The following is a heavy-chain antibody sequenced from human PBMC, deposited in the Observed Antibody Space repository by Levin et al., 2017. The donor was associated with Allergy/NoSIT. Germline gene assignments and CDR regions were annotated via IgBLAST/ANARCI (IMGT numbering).Heavy chain of an antibody. D-gene: IGHD3-22*01. CDR1: GFTFSSYG. J-gene: IGHJ4*02. CDR3: AKVNSFYDSSYYFEY. V-gene: IGHV3-30*18. CDR2: ISYDGSNK. Sequence: GGSLRLSCAASGFTFSSYGMHWVRQAPGKGLEWVAVISYDGSNKYYADSVKGRFTISRDNSKNTLYLQMNSLRAEDTAVYYCAKVNSFYDSSYYFEYWGQGTLVTVSS.